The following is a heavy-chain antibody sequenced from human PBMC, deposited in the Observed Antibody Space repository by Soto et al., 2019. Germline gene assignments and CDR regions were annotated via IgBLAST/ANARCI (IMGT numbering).Heavy chain of an antibody. CDR3: TRQSETYYDSSGYYFDY. J-gene: IGHJ4*02. D-gene: IGHD3-22*01. CDR2: IDPRDSYA. Sequence: GESLKISCKGSGYSFTNSWINWVRQMPGKGLEWMGRIDPRDSYANYSPSFQGHVTISADKSISTAYLQWSSLEASDTAMYYCTRQSETYYDSSGYYFDYWGQGTLVTVSS. CDR1: GYSFTNSW. V-gene: IGHV5-10-1*01.